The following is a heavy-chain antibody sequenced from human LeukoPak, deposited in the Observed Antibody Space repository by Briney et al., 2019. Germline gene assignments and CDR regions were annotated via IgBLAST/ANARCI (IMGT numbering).Heavy chain of an antibody. J-gene: IGHJ4*02. Sequence: WASVKVSCKASGYTFSSYGISWLRQAAGQGLEWMGWISTFNGDANYGQKVQDRVTMTTDTSTSTAYMELRSLRSDDTAVYYCGRVGWSGNTHSDSWGPGTLVTVSS. CDR1: GYTFSSYG. V-gene: IGHV1-18*04. D-gene: IGHD3-10*01. CDR3: GRVGWSGNTHSDS. CDR2: ISTFNGDA.